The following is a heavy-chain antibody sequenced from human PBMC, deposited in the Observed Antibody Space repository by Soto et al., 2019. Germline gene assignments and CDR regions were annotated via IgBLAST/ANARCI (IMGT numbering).Heavy chain of an antibody. D-gene: IGHD6-13*01. Sequence: GASVKVSCKASGYTFTSYYMHWVRQAPGQGLEWMGIINPSGGSTSYAQKFQGRVTMTRDTSTSTVYMELSSLRSEDTAVYYCAIDRIAAAKGDYWGQGTLVTVSS. CDR2: INPSGGST. V-gene: IGHV1-46*01. CDR1: GYTFTSYY. CDR3: AIDRIAAAKGDY. J-gene: IGHJ4*02.